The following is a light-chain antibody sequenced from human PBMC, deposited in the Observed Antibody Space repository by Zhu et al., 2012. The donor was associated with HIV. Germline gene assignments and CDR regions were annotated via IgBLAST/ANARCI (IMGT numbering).Light chain of an antibody. CDR2: KAS. CDR3: QHLTVYPT. V-gene: IGKV1-5*03. CDR1: QSISSW. J-gene: IGKJ4*01. Sequence: DIQMTQSPSTLSASVGDRVTITCRASQSISSWLAWYQQKPGKAPNLLISKASSLESGVPSRFSGSGSGTEFTLTIGSLQPEDFATYYCQHLTVYPTFGGGSKVEIK.